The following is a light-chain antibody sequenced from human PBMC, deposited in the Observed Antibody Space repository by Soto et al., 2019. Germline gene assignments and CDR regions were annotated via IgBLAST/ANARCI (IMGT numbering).Light chain of an antibody. CDR3: SSYTVSSVTLYV. CDR1: SSDIGASNY. CDR2: EVS. Sequence: QSALTQPASVSGSPGQSITISCTGTSSDIGASNYVSWYQQRPGKAPKVMIYEVSNRPSGVSNRFSGSKSGNTASLTISGLQAEDDADYYCSSYTVSSVTLYVFGSGTKLTVL. V-gene: IGLV2-14*01. J-gene: IGLJ1*01.